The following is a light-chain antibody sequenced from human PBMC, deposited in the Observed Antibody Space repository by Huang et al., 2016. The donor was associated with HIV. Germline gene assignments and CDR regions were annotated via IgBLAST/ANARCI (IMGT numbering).Light chain of an antibody. CDR1: QGINNS. CDR2: GAS. V-gene: IGKV1-NL1*01. CDR3: QQYYSTPYT. J-gene: IGKJ2*01. Sequence: DIQMTQSPSSLSASVGDRVTITCRASQGINNSLAWYQQKPGKAPKLLLYGASRLESGVPSRFSGTGSGTDYTLPINSLQPEDFATYYCQQYYSTPYTFGQGTKLEIK.